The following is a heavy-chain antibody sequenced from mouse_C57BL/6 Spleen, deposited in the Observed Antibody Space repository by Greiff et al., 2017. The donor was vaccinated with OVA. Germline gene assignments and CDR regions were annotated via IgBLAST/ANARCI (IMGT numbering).Heavy chain of an antibody. CDR1: GFTFSSYA. J-gene: IGHJ3*01. CDR2: ISDGGSYT. D-gene: IGHD2-5*01. Sequence: EVQLVESGGGLVKPGGSLKLSCAASGFTFSSYAMSWVRQTPEKRLEWVANISDGGSYTYYPDNVKGRFTISRDNAKNNLYLQMSHLKSEDTAMYYCARDSNYGSWFAYWGQGTLVTVSA. CDR3: ARDSNYGSWFAY. V-gene: IGHV5-4*01.